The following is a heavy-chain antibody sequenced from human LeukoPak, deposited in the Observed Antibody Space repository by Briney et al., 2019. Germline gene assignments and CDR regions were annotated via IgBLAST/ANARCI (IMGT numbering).Heavy chain of an antibody. J-gene: IGHJ6*03. CDR2: IYYSGST. CDR3: ARRAPTVVTQYYYYYMDV. Sequence: SETLSLTCTVSGGSISSYYWSWIRQPPGKGLEWIGYIYYSGSTNYNPSLKSRVTISVDTSKNQFSLKLSSVTAADTAVYYCARRAPTVVTQYYYYYMDVWGKGTTVTVSS. D-gene: IGHD4-23*01. V-gene: IGHV4-59*08. CDR1: GGSISSYY.